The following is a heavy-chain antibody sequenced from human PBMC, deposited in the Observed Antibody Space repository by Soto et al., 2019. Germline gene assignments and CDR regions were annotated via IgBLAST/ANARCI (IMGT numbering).Heavy chain of an antibody. V-gene: IGHV4-34*01. CDR3: VRGPWGGYYYGMDD. D-gene: IGHD3-10*01. CDR2: INHSGST. Sequence: QVQLQQWGAGLLKPSETLSLTCAVYGASFSGYYWNWIRQRPWQGLEWIGEINHSGSTTYNPALDPRATISIDTSRNQFRLKLQSVTAADPAVYDCVRGPWGGYYYGMDDWGQGTTLSVSS. J-gene: IGHJ6*02. CDR1: GASFSGYY.